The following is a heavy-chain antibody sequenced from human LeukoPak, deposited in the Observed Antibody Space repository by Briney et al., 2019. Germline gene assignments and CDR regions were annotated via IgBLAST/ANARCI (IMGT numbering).Heavy chain of an antibody. V-gene: IGHV4-61*05. J-gene: IGHJ6*03. CDR1: GGSISSSSYY. CDR2: IYYSGST. Sequence: KPSETLSLTCTVSGGSISSSSYYWGWIRQPPGKGLEWIGYIYYSGSTNYNPSLKSRVTISVDTSKNQFSLKLSSVTAADTAVYYCARGGAYDYSNYRPRDYYMDVWGKGTTVTVSS. D-gene: IGHD4-11*01. CDR3: ARGGAYDYSNYRPRDYYMDV.